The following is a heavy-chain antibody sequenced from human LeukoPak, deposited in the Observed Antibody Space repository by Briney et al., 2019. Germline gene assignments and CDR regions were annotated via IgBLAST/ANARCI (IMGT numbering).Heavy chain of an antibody. CDR1: GFSLSTSGVG. V-gene: IGHV2-5*01. D-gene: IGHD3-10*01. J-gene: IGHJ5*02. Sequence: SGPTLVKPTQTLTLTCTFSGFSLSTSGVGVGWIRQPPGKAREWLALIYWNDDKRYSPSRKSRLTITKDTSKNQLVLTMTNMDPVDTATYYCARSAVVRGVTHTNWFDPWGQGTLVTVSS. CDR3: ARSAVVRGVTHTNWFDP. CDR2: IYWNDDK.